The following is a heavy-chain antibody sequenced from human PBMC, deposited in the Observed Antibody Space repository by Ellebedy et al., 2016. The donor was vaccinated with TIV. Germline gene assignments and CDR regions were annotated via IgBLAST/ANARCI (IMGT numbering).Heavy chain of an antibody. D-gene: IGHD3-22*01. CDR1: GYTFTNYA. V-gene: IGHV1-3*01. CDR2: INGDNGNT. Sequence: AASVKVSCKTSGYTFTNYAIHWVRQAPGQGLEWMGWINGDNGNTKYSQKLQGRVTMTTDTSTSTAYMELRSLRSDDTAVYYCASFESYYDSSGGPADYWGQGTLVTVSS. CDR3: ASFESYYDSSGGPADY. J-gene: IGHJ4*02.